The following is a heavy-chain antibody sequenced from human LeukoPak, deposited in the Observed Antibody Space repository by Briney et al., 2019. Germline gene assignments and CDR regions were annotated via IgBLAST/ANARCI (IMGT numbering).Heavy chain of an antibody. CDR2: IWYDGSNK. V-gene: IGHV3-33*08. CDR3: ARNTGSYEMDV. Sequence: GGSLRLSCAASGFTFSNYWMTWVRQAPGKGLQWVAIIWYDGSNKYYADSVKGRFTISRDNSKNTLYLQMNSLRAEDTAVYYCARNTGSYEMDVWGQGTTVTVSS. CDR1: GFTFSNYW. D-gene: IGHD1-26*01. J-gene: IGHJ6*02.